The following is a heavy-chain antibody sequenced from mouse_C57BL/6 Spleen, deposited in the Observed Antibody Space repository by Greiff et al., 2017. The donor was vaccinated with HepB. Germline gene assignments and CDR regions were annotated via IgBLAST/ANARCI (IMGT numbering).Heavy chain of an antibody. Sequence: LQESGAELVKPGASVKISCKASGYAFSSYWMNWVKQRPGKGLEWIGQIYPGDGDTNYNGKFKGKATLTADKSSSTAYMQLSSLTSEDSAVYFCARKRGYYGSNYWYFDVWGTGTTVTVSS. J-gene: IGHJ1*03. V-gene: IGHV1-80*01. CDR2: IYPGDGDT. D-gene: IGHD1-1*01. CDR3: ARKRGYYGSNYWYFDV. CDR1: GYAFSSYW.